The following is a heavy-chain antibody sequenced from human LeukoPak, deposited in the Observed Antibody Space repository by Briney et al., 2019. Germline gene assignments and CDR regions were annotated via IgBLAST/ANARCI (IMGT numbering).Heavy chain of an antibody. D-gene: IGHD6-13*01. J-gene: IGHJ6*02. CDR1: GFTFSGSG. CDR3: SRGISGYGMDV. CDR2: IRTKVNSYAT. V-gene: IGHV3-73*01. Sequence: GESLRLSCAASGFTFSGSGMHWVRQASGKGLEWIGRIRTKVNSYATAYAASVKGRFTISRDDSKNTAYLQMDSLKTEDTAVYYCSRGISGYGMDVWGQGTTVTVSS.